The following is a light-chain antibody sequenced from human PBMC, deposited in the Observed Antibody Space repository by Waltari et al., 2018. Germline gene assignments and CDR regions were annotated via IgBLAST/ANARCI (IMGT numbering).Light chain of an antibody. CDR2: WAS. V-gene: IGKV4-1*01. CDR3: QQYYSTPFT. Sequence: DIVMTQSPDSLTVSLGERATINCKSSQTLLYSSTNKKYLAWYQQKPVQSPKLLIYWASTRESGVPDRFSGSGSGTDFTLTISSLQTEDVAVYYCQQYYSTPFTFGGGTKVEIK. J-gene: IGKJ4*01. CDR1: QTLLYSSTNKKY.